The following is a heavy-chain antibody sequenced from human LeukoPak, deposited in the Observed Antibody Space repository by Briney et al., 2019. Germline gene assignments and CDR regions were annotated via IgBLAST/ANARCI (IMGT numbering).Heavy chain of an antibody. CDR2: IKRRSDGETT. J-gene: IGHJ4*02. V-gene: IGHV3-15*01. Sequence: PGGSPRLSCVASGFTFTNTWMTWVRQAPGKGLVWVARIKRRSDGETTDYAAPVKGRFTISRDDSKNTLYLQMNNLKTEDTAVYYCSTDRRLTGLFDFWGQGTQVTVSS. D-gene: IGHD3-9*01. CDR1: GFTFTNTW. CDR3: STDRRLTGLFDF.